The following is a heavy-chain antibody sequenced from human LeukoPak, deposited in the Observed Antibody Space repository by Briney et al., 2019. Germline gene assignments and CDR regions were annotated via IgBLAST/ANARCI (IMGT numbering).Heavy chain of an antibody. J-gene: IGHJ6*04. CDR2: IYHSGST. CDR3: AREYYYGSGSYPLDV. Sequence: PSETLSLTCAVSGGSISSSNWWSWVRQPPGKWLEWIGEIYHSGSTNYNPSLKSRVTISVDKSKNQFSLKLSSVTAADTAVYYCAREYYYGSGSYPLDVWGKGTTVTVSS. D-gene: IGHD3-10*01. V-gene: IGHV4-4*02. CDR1: GGSISSSNW.